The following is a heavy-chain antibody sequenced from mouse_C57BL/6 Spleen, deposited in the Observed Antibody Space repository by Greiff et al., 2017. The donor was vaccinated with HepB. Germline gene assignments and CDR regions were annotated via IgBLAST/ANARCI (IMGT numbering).Heavy chain of an antibody. CDR1: GYAFSSSW. J-gene: IGHJ1*03. V-gene: IGHV1-82*01. Sequence: QVQLQQSGPELVKPGASVKISCKASGYAFSSSWMNWVKQRPGKGLEWIGRIYPGDGDTNYNGKFKGKATLTADKSSSTAYMQLSSLTSEDSAVYFCALGDWDVTSSYWYFDVWGTGTTVTVSS. CDR3: ALGDWDVTSSYWYFDV. CDR2: IYPGDGDT. D-gene: IGHD4-1*01.